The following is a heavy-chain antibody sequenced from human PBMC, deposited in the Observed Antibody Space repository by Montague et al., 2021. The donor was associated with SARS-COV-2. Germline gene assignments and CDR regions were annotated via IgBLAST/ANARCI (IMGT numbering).Heavy chain of an antibody. Sequence: SLRLSCAASGFTFSEYFMNWVRQAPGKGLEYVSSISPSGGTTAYANSVKGRFTISRDNSKNTLYLQMGSLRAEDMAVYFCVRRDRGAYYTLDYWGQGTLVTVSS. V-gene: IGHV3-64*01. CDR1: GFTFSEYF. D-gene: IGHD3-3*01. CDR3: VRRDRGAYYTLDY. J-gene: IGHJ4*02. CDR2: ISPSGGTT.